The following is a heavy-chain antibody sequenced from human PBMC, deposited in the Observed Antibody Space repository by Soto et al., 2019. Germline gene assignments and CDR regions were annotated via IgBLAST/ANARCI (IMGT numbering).Heavy chain of an antibody. CDR3: VVVVLGTAKDY. V-gene: IGHV4-39*01. Sequence: PSETLSLTCTVSGGSISSSSYYWGWIRQPPGKGLEWIGSIYYSGSTYYNPSLKSRVTISVDTSKNQFSLKLSSVTAADTAVYYCVVVVLGTAKDYWGQGTLVTVSS. D-gene: IGHD2-15*01. CDR2: IYYSGST. CDR1: GGSISSSSYY. J-gene: IGHJ4*02.